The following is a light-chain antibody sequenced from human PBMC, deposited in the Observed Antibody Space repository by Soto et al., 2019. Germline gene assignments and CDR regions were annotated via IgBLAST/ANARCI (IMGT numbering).Light chain of an antibody. CDR1: QDITNY. CDR3: QQYDLLPYT. J-gene: IGKJ2*01. CDR2: DAS. Sequence: DIQMTQSPSSLSASVGDRVTITCRASQDITNYLNWYQQKPGTAPKLLIYDASNLEAGVPSRFSGSGSPTDYSFTISSLQPEDVASFCCQQYDLLPYTFGQGARLEIK. V-gene: IGKV1-33*01.